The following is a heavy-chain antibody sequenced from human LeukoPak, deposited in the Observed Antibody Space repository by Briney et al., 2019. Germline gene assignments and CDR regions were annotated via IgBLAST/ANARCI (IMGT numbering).Heavy chain of an antibody. CDR3: AKGIVGATYDY. Sequence: PGGTLRLSCAASGFTFSSYGMSWVRQAPGKGLEWVSAISGSGGSTYYADSVKGRFTISRDNSKNTLYLQMNSLRAEDAAVYYCAKGIVGATYDYWGQGTLVTVSS. CDR1: GFTFSSYG. CDR2: ISGSGGST. D-gene: IGHD1-26*01. V-gene: IGHV3-23*01. J-gene: IGHJ4*02.